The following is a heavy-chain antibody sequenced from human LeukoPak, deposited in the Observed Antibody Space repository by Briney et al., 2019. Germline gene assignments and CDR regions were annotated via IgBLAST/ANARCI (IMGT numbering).Heavy chain of an antibody. V-gene: IGHV3-15*01. CDR3: TTGRYNWNVAPIDY. D-gene: IGHD1-20*01. CDR1: GFTFSNAW. Sequence: MTGGSLRLSCAASGFTFSNAWMSWVRQAPGKGLGWVGRIKSKTDGGTTDYAAPVKGRFTISRDDSKNTLYLQMNSLKTEDTAVYYCTTGRYNWNVAPIDYWGQGTLVTVSS. J-gene: IGHJ4*02. CDR2: IKSKTDGGTT.